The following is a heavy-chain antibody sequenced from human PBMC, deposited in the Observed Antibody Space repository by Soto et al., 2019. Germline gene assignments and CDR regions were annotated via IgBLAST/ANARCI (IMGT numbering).Heavy chain of an antibody. CDR1: GYTLTELS. D-gene: IGHD1-26*01. CDR2: FDPEDGET. V-gene: IGHV1-24*01. CDR3: ATDLFSTVGRNWFDP. Sequence: ASVKVSCKVSGYTLTELSMHWVRQAPGKGLEWMGGFDPEDGETIYAQKFQGRVTMTEDTSTDTAYMELSSLRSEDTAVYYCATDLFSTVGRNWFDPWGQGTLVTVSS. J-gene: IGHJ5*02.